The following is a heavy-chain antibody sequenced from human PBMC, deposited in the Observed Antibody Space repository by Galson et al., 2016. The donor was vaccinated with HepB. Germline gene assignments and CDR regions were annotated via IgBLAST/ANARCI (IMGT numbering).Heavy chain of an antibody. CDR1: GFTVSSDY. CDR2: IHSGGTT. D-gene: IGHD2-2*01. V-gene: IGHV3-53*01. CDR3: ARAPVTSTTCCYYFDY. J-gene: IGHJ4*02. Sequence: SLRLSCAASGFTVSSDYMSWVRQAPGKGLEWVSIIHSGGTTYFADSVKGRFITSKDNSKNTQYLQMNSLRAEDTAVYYCARAPVTSTTCCYYFDYWGQGTLVTVAS.